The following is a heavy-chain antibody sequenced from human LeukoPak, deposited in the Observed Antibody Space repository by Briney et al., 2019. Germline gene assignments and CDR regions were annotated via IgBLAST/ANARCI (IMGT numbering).Heavy chain of an antibody. CDR2: ISYDGSNK. Sequence: PGGSLRLSCAASGFTFSSYAMHWVRQAPGKGLEWVAVISYDGSNKYYADSVKGRFTISRDNSKNTLYLQMNSLRAEDTAVYYCARDQAPITMIVVVTTYYYYGMDVWGQGTTVTVSS. CDR3: ARDQAPITMIVVVTTYYYYGMDV. J-gene: IGHJ6*02. D-gene: IGHD3-22*01. CDR1: GFTFSSYA. V-gene: IGHV3-30-3*01.